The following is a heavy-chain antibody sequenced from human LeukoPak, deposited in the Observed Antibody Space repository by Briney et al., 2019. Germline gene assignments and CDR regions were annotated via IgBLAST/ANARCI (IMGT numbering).Heavy chain of an antibody. V-gene: IGHV1-18*01. CDR1: GYTFTSYG. Sequence: GASVKVSCKASGYTFTSYGISWVRQAPGQGLEWMGWISAYNGNTNYAQKLQGRVTMTTDTSTSTAYMELRSLRSDDTAVYYCAREADGSSWYGPSDYWGQGTLVTVSS. CDR2: ISAYNGNT. D-gene: IGHD6-13*01. CDR3: AREADGSSWYGPSDY. J-gene: IGHJ4*02.